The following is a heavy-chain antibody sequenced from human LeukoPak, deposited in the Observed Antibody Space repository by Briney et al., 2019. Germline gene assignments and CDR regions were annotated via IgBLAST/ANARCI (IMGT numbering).Heavy chain of an antibody. CDR1: GFTLSTYW. CDR3: ARTGSGSAGGYYGMDV. D-gene: IGHD3-10*01. J-gene: IGHJ6*02. CDR2: INSDGSNT. Sequence: GGSLRLSCAASGFTLSTYWMHWVRQAPGKGLVWVSRINSDGSNTTYADSVKGRFTISRDNAKNTLYLQMNSLRAGDTAVYYCARTGSGSAGGYYGMDVWGQGTTVTVSS. V-gene: IGHV3-74*01.